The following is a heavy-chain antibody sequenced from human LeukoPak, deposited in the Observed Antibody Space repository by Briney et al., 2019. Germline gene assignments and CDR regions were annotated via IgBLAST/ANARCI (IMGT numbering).Heavy chain of an antibody. CDR1: GFTFSNDW. J-gene: IGHJ4*02. V-gene: IGHV3-7*01. Sequence: GGSLGLSCAASGFTFSNDWMCWVRQAPGKGLEWVANINQDESKKYYADSVKGRFTISRDNAKNSLYLQMSSLTAEDTAIYYCARDHAYRADYWGQGTLVTVSS. CDR3: ARDHAYRADY. CDR2: INQDESKK. D-gene: IGHD2-2*01.